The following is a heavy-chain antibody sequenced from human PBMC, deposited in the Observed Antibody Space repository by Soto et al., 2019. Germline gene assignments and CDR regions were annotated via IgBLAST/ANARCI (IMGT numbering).Heavy chain of an antibody. CDR2: INSDGSST. Sequence: PGGSLRLSCAASGFTFSTYWMHWVRQAPGKGLVWVSRINSDGSSTNYADSVKGRFTISRDNAKKTLYLQMNSLRAEDTAVYFCAREQWLEYFDYWGHGTLVTVPQ. CDR3: AREQWLEYFDY. CDR1: GFTFSTYW. J-gene: IGHJ4*01. V-gene: IGHV3-74*01. D-gene: IGHD6-19*01.